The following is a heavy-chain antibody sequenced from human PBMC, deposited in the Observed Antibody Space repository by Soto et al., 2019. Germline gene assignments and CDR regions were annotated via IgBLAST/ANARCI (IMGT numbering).Heavy chain of an antibody. J-gene: IGHJ5*02. V-gene: IGHV4-61*08. CDR1: SAALSSGGYF. CDR3: TREQSDDNSLDP. Sequence: QVKLQQSGPGLVKPSETLSLTCTVSSAALSSGGYFYTWVRQPPGKGLEWLGSIYYSGGTNYNPSLKSRVTISLDKSKSQFSLRLISVTAADTAVYYCTREQSDDNSLDPWGQGTLVTVSS. CDR2: IYYSGGT. D-gene: IGHD1-1*01.